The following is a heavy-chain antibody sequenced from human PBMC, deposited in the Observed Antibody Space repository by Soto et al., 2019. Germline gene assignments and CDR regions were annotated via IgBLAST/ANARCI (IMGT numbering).Heavy chain of an antibody. CDR2: ISVYNGVT. CDR1: GYTFTSYG. J-gene: IGHJ1*01. Sequence: GASVKVSCKASGYTFTSYGISWVRQAPGQGLEWLGWISVYNGVTTYAQKLQGRVSMTTDTSTNTAYMELRSLRSDDTAVYFCASNRSGSGTLHPWGQGPLVTVSS. V-gene: IGHV1-18*04. CDR3: ASNRSGSGTLHP. D-gene: IGHD6-25*01.